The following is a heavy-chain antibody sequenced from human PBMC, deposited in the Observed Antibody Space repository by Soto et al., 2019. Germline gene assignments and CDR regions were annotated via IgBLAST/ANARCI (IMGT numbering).Heavy chain of an antibody. J-gene: IGHJ6*02. CDR3: AKDLLGIAARLITRYYYGMDV. V-gene: IGHV3-23*04. Sequence: EVQLVESGGGLVQPGGSLRLSCAASGFTFSSYAMSWVRQAPGKGLEWVSAISGSGGSTYYADSVKGRFTISRDNSKNTLYLQMNSLRAEDTAVYYCAKDLLGIAARLITRYYYGMDVWGQGTTVTVSS. CDR2: ISGSGGST. CDR1: GFTFSSYA. D-gene: IGHD6-6*01.